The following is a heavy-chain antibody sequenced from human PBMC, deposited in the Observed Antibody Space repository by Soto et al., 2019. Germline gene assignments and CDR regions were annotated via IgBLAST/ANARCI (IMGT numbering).Heavy chain of an antibody. D-gene: IGHD2-2*01. CDR2: IFYTGSS. CDR3: ASRKREEICSSGNCYFTY. Sequence: QLQLQESGPGLLKPSETLSLTCTVSGDSISTSNYYWSWIRQSPGKGLEWIGSIFYTGSSYYNPSLKSRVPIPVDAPRNQFSLRVNPVTAADTAVHYCASRKREEICSSGNCYFTYWGQGTLVTVSS. CDR1: GDSISTSNYY. J-gene: IGHJ4*02. V-gene: IGHV4-39*01.